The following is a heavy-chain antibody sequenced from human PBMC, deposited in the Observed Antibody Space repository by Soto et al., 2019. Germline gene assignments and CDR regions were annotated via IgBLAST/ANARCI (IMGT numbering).Heavy chain of an antibody. Sequence: QVQLVQSGAEVKKPGASVKVSCKVSGYTLTELSMHWVRQAPGKGHERMRGFDPEDGETTYAQKFQGRVTMTEDTSTDPGYMELSSLRSEDTAVYYSATSIASLRYCSCTSPDMGCWLDPWGQGTLVTVSS. CDR3: ATSIASLRYCSCTSPDMGCWLDP. CDR2: FDPEDGET. V-gene: IGHV1-24*01. J-gene: IGHJ5*02. D-gene: IGHD2-2*01. CDR1: GYTLTELS.